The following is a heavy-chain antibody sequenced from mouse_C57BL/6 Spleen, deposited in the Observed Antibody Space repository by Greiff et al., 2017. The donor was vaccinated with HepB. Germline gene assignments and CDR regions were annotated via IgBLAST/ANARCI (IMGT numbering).Heavy chain of an antibody. J-gene: IGHJ3*01. V-gene: IGHV5-4*03. CDR2: ISDGGSYT. D-gene: IGHD1-1*01. Sequence: EVKLLESGGGLVKPGGSLKLSCAASGFTFSSYAMSWVRQTPEKRLEWVATISDGGSYTYYPDNVKGRFTLSRDNAKNNLYLQMSQLKSEDTAMYYGERVRTTTSGFDYWGQGTLVTVSA. CDR3: ERVRTTTSGFDY. CDR1: GFTFSSYA.